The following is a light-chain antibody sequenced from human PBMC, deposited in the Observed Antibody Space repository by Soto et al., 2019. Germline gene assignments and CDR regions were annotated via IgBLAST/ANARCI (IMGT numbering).Light chain of an antibody. CDR1: QSVRRN. V-gene: IGKV3-15*01. CDR3: QQYDNWPPEWT. CDR2: DAS. J-gene: IGKJ1*01. Sequence: EIVVTQSPATLSVSPGERATLSCRASQSVRRNLAWYQQKPGQTPRLLIYDASSRATGVPARFSGSGSGTEFSLTISILKSEDFAVYYCQQYDNWPPEWTFGQGTRVDLK.